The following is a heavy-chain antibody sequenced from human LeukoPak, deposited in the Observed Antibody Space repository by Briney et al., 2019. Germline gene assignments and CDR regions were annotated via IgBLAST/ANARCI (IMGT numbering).Heavy chain of an antibody. D-gene: IGHD4-17*01. CDR1: GYTFSDYG. CDR2: ISASDGTT. J-gene: IGHJ4*02. Sequence: ASVKVSCKASGYTFSDYGITWARQAPGQGLEWMGWISASDGTTNYAQKVQGRVTMTTDTYTSTAYMELRSLTSDDTAVYYCARCGAAVTTHFSHRGQGTLVTVSS. CDR3: ARCGAAVTTHFSH. V-gene: IGHV1-18*01.